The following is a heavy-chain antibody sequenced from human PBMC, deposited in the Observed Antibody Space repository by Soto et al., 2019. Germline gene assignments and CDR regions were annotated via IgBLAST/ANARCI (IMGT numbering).Heavy chain of an antibody. D-gene: IGHD3-22*01. CDR1: GRSLRTYD. Sequence: PXETLSLTCPVSGRSLRTYDGTWIRQPPGKGLEWIGYIYYSGSTNYNPSLKSRVTISVDTSKNQFSLKLSSVTAADTAVYYCARDGDSSGYYDYWRQGNLVTVSS. J-gene: IGHJ4*02. CDR3: ARDGDSSGYYDY. CDR2: IYYSGST. V-gene: IGHV4-59*01.